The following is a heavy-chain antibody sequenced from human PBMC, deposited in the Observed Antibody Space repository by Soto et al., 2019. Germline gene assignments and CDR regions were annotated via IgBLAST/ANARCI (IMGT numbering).Heavy chain of an antibody. D-gene: IGHD1-1*01. Sequence: GGSPRLSCAASGFTFSSYWMSWVRQAPGKGLEWVANIKQDGSEKYYVDSVKGRFTISRDNAKNSLYLQMNSLRAEDTAVYYCARFRPTGTHDAFDIWGQGTMVTVSS. CDR3: ARFRPTGTHDAFDI. CDR1: GFTFSSYW. CDR2: IKQDGSEK. J-gene: IGHJ3*02. V-gene: IGHV3-7*03.